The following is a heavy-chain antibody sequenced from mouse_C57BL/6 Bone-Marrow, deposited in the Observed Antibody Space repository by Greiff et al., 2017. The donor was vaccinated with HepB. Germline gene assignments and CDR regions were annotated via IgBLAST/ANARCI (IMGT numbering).Heavy chain of an antibody. CDR3: ARHGGDYDARGYFDV. D-gene: IGHD2-4*01. Sequence: EVQLVESGGGLVQPGGSLKLSCAASGFTFSDYGMAWVRQAPRKGPEWVAFISNLAYSIYYADTVTGRFTISRENAKNTLYLEMSSLRSEDTAMYYCARHGGDYDARGYFDVWGTGTTVTVSS. CDR1: GFTFSDYG. CDR2: ISNLAYSI. J-gene: IGHJ1*03. V-gene: IGHV5-15*01.